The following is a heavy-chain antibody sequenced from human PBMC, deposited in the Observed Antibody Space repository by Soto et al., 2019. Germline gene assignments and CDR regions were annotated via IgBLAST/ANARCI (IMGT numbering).Heavy chain of an antibody. V-gene: IGHV1-46*01. J-gene: IGHJ1*01. D-gene: IGHD2-2*02. CDR2: INPSAGST. CDR1: GYTFTNYY. CDR3: ARDLRQDSSSYTYAH. Sequence: ASVKVSCKASGYTFTNYYMHWVRQAPGQGLEWMGIINPSAGSTSYAQKFQGRVTMTRDPSTSTVYMELSSLRSGDTAVYYCARDLRQDSSSYTYAHWGHGTLVTVSS.